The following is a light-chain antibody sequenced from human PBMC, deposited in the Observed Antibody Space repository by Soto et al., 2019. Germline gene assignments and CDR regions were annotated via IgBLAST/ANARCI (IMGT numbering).Light chain of an antibody. CDR2: GAS. Sequence: IVVAQSSATLTVSPGERATLSCRASQSVSSNLAWYQQKPGQAPRLLIYGASTRATGIPARFSGSGSGTEFTLTISSLQSEDFAVYYCQQYNNWPPITFGQGTRLEIK. V-gene: IGKV3-15*01. CDR1: QSVSSN. J-gene: IGKJ5*01. CDR3: QQYNNWPPIT.